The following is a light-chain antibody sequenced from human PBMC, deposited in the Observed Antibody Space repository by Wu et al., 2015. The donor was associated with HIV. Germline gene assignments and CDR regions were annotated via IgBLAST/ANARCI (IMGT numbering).Light chain of an antibody. CDR2: DAS. CDR3: QQYEKSPRT. V-gene: IGKV3-11*01. CDR1: QSVASF. J-gene: IGKJ1*01. Sequence: EIVLTQFPATLSLSPGERATLSCRASQSVASFLAWYQQKPGQAPRLLIYDASNRATGIPARFSGSGSGTDFTLTISSLEPEDFAVYYCQQYEKSPRTFGQGTKVEIK.